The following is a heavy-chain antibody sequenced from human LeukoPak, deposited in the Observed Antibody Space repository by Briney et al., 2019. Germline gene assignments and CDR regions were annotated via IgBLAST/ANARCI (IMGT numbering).Heavy chain of an antibody. V-gene: IGHV4-59*08. J-gene: IGHJ4*02. CDR2: IYYSGST. Sequence: SETLSLTCTVSGGSISSYYWSWIRQPPGKGLEWIGYIYYSGSTNYNPSLKSRVTISVDTSKNQFSLKLSSVTAADTAVYYCARHLAVVPPGVIDYWGQGTLVTVSS. D-gene: IGHD4-23*01. CDR3: ARHLAVVPPGVIDY. CDR1: GGSISSYY.